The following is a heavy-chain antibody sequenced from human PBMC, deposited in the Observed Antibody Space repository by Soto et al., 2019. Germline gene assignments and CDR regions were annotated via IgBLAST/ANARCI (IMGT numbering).Heavy chain of an antibody. Sequence: EVQLVESGGGLVQPGGSLRLSCAASGFTFSDHYMDWVRQAPGKGLEWVGRTASKDESYTTGYASSVKGRFTVSRDDSKSTLFLQMNSLRTEDTAVYYCGRGYGTSPSCQRAHYGLDVWGQGTTLTVSS. D-gene: IGHD2-2*01. V-gene: IGHV3-72*01. J-gene: IGHJ6*02. CDR3: GRGYGTSPSCQRAHYGLDV. CDR2: TASKDESYTT. CDR1: GFTFSDHY.